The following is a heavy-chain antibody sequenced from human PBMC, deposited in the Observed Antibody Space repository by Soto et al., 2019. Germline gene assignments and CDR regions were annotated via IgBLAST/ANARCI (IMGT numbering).Heavy chain of an antibody. CDR3: ARDWRNKGIFDY. CDR1: GFTVSRHY. CDR2: ISSGADT. Sequence: EVPLVESGVGLIQPGGSLRLSCAVSGFTVSRHYVSWVRQAPGKGLEWVSVISSGADTYYADSVKGRFTSSRDNSKNTLYIQMNSLIAEDTAVYFCARDWRNKGIFDYRVQRAMDTV. V-gene: IGHV3-53*01. J-gene: IGHJ4*02. D-gene: IGHD3-10*01.